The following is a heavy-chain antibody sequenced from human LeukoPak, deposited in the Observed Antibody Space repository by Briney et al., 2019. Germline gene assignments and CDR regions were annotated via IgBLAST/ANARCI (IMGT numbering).Heavy chain of an antibody. D-gene: IGHD6-19*01. J-gene: IGHJ4*02. Sequence: EASVRVSCKASGGTFSDHAINWVRQAPGQGLEWMGWISAYNGNTNYAQKLQGRVTMTTDTSTSTAYMELRSLRSDDTAVYYCARVAVAAGYDYWGQGTLVTVSS. CDR1: GGTFSDHA. CDR2: ISAYNGNT. CDR3: ARVAVAAGYDY. V-gene: IGHV1-18*01.